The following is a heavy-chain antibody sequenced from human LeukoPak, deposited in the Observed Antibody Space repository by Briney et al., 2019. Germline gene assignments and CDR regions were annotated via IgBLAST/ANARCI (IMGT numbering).Heavy chain of an antibody. CDR2: LYTTGTT. CDR3: VRDRGLGRGFDP. V-gene: IGHV4-4*07. D-gene: IGHD3-16*01. J-gene: IGHJ5*02. CDR1: GASISGFY. Sequence: SETLSLTCSVSGASISGFYWSWIRQPAGKGLEWIGRLYTTGTTNYNPSLKSRVTMSLDASKNQFSLKLNSVTAADTAVYYCVRDRGLGRGFDPWGQGTLVTVSS.